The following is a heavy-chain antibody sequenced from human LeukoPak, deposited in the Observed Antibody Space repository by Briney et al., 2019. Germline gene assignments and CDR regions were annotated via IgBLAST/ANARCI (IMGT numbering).Heavy chain of an antibody. CDR3: AKALGGSAFDI. J-gene: IGHJ3*02. Sequence: GGSLRLSCSASSSYATTWVRQAPGKGLEWVSGIYGSGGNTYYADSVKGRFTISRDSSNNTLYLQMKSLRAEDTAVYYCAKALGGSAFDIWGKGTMVTVSS. D-gene: IGHD3-10*01. CDR2: IYGSGGNT. CDR1: SSYA. V-gene: IGHV3-23*01.